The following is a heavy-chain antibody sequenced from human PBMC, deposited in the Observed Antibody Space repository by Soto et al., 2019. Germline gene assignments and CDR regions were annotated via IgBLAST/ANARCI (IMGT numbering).Heavy chain of an antibody. CDR3: RVTGVSEVDY. J-gene: IGHJ4*02. Sequence: QVQLVQSGAEVRKPGASVKVSCKASGYTFTGYYIHWVQQAPGQGLESMGWINPNSGGTSYAQRFQGRVTMTRDASVSTAYMDLSRLRSDDTAVYYCRVTGVSEVDYWGQGTLVTVSS. CDR2: INPNSGGT. CDR1: GYTFTGYY. D-gene: IGHD2-8*01. V-gene: IGHV1-2*02.